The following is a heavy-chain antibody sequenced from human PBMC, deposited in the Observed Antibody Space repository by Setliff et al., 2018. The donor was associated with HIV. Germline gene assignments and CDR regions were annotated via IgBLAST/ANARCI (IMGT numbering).Heavy chain of an antibody. V-gene: IGHV1-2*06. CDR3: ARPRVFDSFDVWGQGTMGFPTIDS. J-gene: IGHJ4*02. Sequence: AYKMNWVRQAPGQGLEWIGRISPNNGAAEYAPKFQGRVIMTLDTSISTAYLEIPRLTSDDAAVYYCARPRVFDSFDVWGQGTMGFPTIDSWGQGTLVTVSS. CDR1: AYK. CDR2: ISPNNGAA. D-gene: IGHD3-9*01.